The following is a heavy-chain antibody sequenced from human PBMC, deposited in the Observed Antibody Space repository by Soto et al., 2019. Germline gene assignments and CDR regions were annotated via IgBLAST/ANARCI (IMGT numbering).Heavy chain of an antibody. V-gene: IGHV3-11*01. D-gene: IGHD1-1*01. CDR3: ARDDRTGTAVLHY. Sequence: GGSQRLSCAASGFTFSDYYMSWIRQAPGKGLEWVSYIGHSGTTIYYADSVKGRFTISRDNAKNSLYLQMNSLRAEDTAVYFCARDDRTGTAVLHYWGQGTLVTVSS. J-gene: IGHJ4*03. CDR1: GFTFSDYY. CDR2: IGHSGTTI.